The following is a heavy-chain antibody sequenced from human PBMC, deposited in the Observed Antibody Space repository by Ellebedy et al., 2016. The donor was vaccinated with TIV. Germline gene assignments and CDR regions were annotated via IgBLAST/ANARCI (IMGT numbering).Heavy chain of an antibody. CDR2: ISAYNGNT. CDR1: AYTFTSYG. D-gene: IGHD6-13*01. Sequence: AASVKVSCKASAYTFTSYGISWVRQAPGQGLEWMGWISAYNGNTNYAQKLQGRVTMTTDTSTSTAYMELSRLRSDDTAVYYCVRDLFAAAIDWFDPWGQGTLVTVSS. V-gene: IGHV1-18*04. J-gene: IGHJ5*02. CDR3: VRDLFAAAIDWFDP.